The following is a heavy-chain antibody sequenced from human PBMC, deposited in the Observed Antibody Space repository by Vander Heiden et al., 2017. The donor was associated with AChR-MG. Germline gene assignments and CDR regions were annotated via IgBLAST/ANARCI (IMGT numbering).Heavy chain of an antibody. CDR1: GYTFGSYG. J-gene: IGHJ4*02. CDR3: ARVSGYYDSSGYLNY. V-gene: IGHV1-18*01. CDR2: ISVINGNA. Sequence: QVQLVQSGAEMKKPGASVKVSCKASGYTFGSYGISWVRQAPGQGLEWMGWISVINGNANYAQKLQDRVTLTTDTSTSTAYMELRSLRSDDTAVYYCARVSGYYDSSGYLNYWGQGTLVTVSP. D-gene: IGHD3-22*01.